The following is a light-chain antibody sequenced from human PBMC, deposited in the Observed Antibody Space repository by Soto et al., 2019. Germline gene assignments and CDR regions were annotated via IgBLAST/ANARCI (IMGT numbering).Light chain of an antibody. V-gene: IGLV2-11*01. CDR3: CSFAGSYNWV. CDR2: HVS. J-gene: IGLJ3*02. CDR1: SSDVGNYNY. Sequence: QSVLTQPRSVSGSPGQSVTISCTGTSSDVGNYNYVSWYQQHPGKAPEVMIYHVSERPSGVPNRFSGSKSGNTASLTISGLQAEDEADYYCCSFAGSYNWVFGGGTKLTVL.